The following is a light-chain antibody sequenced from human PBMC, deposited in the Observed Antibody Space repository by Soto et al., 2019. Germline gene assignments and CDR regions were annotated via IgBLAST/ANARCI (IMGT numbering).Light chain of an antibody. CDR1: QSIKNY. V-gene: IGKV1-39*01. CDR2: AAS. J-gene: IGKJ1*01. CDR3: QQSYSPLWT. Sequence: IRMTQSPSSLSASVGDRVTITCRASQSIKNYLNWYQQTPGKAPKLLVYAASTLQSGVPSRFSGSGSGTDFTLTISSLQPEDFAPYFCQQSYSPLWTFGEGTKVEIK.